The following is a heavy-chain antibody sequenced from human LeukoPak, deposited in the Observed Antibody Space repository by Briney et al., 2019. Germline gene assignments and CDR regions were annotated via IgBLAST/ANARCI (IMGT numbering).Heavy chain of an antibody. D-gene: IGHD2-15*01. V-gene: IGHV3-15*07. J-gene: IGHJ4*02. Sequence: GGSLRLSCAASGFTFSNAWMNWVRQAPGMGLEWVGRVKSKTVGGTTDYAAPVKGRFIISRDDSEKMAYLEMNRLKIEDTAVYYCSTHPTSGFWGQGTLVTVSS. CDR1: GFTFSNAW. CDR3: STHPTSGF. CDR2: VKSKTVGGTT.